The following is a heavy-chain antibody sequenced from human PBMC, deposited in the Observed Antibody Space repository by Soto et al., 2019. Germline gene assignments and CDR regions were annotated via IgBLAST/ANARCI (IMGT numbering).Heavy chain of an antibody. D-gene: IGHD5-12*01. CDR1: GFIFSSSW. J-gene: IGHJ4*02. V-gene: IGHV3-7*01. CDR2: IKQDGSEK. Sequence: EVQLVESGGGLVQPGGSLRLSCAASGFIFSSSWLSWVRQAPGKGLEWVANIKQDGSEKYYVDSVKGRFTISRDNAKNSLYLQMNSLRAEDTAVYSCARDYGPRLGLDYWGQGTLVTVSS. CDR3: ARDYGPRLGLDY.